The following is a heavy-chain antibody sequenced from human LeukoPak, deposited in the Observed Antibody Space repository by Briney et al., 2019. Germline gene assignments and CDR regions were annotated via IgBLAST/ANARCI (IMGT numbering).Heavy chain of an antibody. D-gene: IGHD4-23*01. CDR1: GGSISSYY. CDR3: ARGGLSVTTVVYFDY. Sequence: SETLSLTCTVSGGSISSYYWSWIRQPPGKGLEWIGYIYYSGSTNYNPSLKSRVTISVDTSKNQFSLKLSSVTAADTAVYYCARGGLSVTTVVYFDYWGQGTLVTVSS. CDR2: IYYSGST. J-gene: IGHJ4*02. V-gene: IGHV4-59*01.